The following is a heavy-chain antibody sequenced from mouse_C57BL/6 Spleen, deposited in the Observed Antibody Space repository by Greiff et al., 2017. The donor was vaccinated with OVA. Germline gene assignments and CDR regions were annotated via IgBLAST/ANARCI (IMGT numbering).Heavy chain of an antibody. D-gene: IGHD3-2*02. Sequence: QVQLQQPGAELVKPGASVKLSCKASGYTFTSYWMHWVKQRPGQGLEWIGMIHPNSGSTNYNEKFKSKATLTVDKSSSTAYMQLSSLTSEDSAVYDCASYSSGPYAMDYWGQGTSVTVSS. CDR3: ASYSSGPYAMDY. J-gene: IGHJ4*01. CDR2: IHPNSGST. V-gene: IGHV1-64*01. CDR1: GYTFTSYW.